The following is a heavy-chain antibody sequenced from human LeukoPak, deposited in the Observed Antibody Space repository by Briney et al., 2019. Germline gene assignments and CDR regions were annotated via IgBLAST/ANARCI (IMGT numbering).Heavy chain of an antibody. Sequence: GGSLRLSCAASGFTFTDYYMSWIRQAPGKGLEWVSYITNSGTTIYYADSVKGRFTISRDNAKNSLYLQMNSLRPEDTAVYFCARGRHVPGLYYYYMDVWGKGTTVTVSS. V-gene: IGHV3-11*04. CDR3: ARGRHVPGLYYYYMDV. J-gene: IGHJ6*03. CDR1: GFTFTDYY. CDR2: ITNSGTTI. D-gene: IGHD6-6*01.